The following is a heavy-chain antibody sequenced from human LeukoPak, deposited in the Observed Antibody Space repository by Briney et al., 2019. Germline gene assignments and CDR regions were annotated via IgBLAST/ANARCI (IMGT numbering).Heavy chain of an antibody. CDR1: GGSISSYY. V-gene: IGHV4-59*01. CDR3: ARDQYYYGMDV. J-gene: IGHJ6*02. Sequence: NPSETLSLTCTVSGGSISSYYWSWIRQPPGKGLEWIGYIYYSGSTNYNPSLKSRVTISVDTSKNQFSLKLSSVTAADTAVYYCARDQYYYGMDVWGQGTTVSVSS. CDR2: IYYSGST.